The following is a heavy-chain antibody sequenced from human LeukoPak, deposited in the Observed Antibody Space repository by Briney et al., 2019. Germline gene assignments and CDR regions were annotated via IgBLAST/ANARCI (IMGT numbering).Heavy chain of an antibody. Sequence: SETLSLTCAVYGGSFSGYYWSWIRQPPGKGLEWIAEVNHGATTNYNPSLKRRVTISIDTSKIQFSLRLSSVTAADTAVYYCARGNWNDLNNYWFDPWGQGTLATVS. CDR3: ARGNWNDLNNYWFDP. CDR2: VNHGATT. J-gene: IGHJ5*02. CDR1: GGSFSGYY. V-gene: IGHV4-34*01. D-gene: IGHD1-1*01.